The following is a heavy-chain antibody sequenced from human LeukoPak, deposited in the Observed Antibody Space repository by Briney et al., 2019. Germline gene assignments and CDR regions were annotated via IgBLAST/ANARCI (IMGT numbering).Heavy chain of an antibody. CDR2: IYYSGST. CDR3: ARRYNRNYAYGY. D-gene: IGHD1-7*01. CDR1: GGSISSSSYY. Sequence: ASETLSLTCTVSGGSISSSSYYWGWIRQPPGKGLEWIGSIYYSGSTYYNPSLKSRVTISVDTSKNQFSLKLTSVTAADTAVYYCARRYNRNYAYGYWGQGTLVTVSS. J-gene: IGHJ4*02. V-gene: IGHV4-39*07.